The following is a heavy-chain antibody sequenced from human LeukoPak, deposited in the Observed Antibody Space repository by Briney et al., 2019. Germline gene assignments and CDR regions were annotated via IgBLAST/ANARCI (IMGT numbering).Heavy chain of an antibody. CDR3: AKAGGTGTPLADYYFDY. Sequence: GALRLSCAASGFTFSSYAMSWVRQAPGKGLEWVSAISGSGGSTYYADSVKGRFTISRDNSKNTLYLQMNSLRAEDTAVYYCAKAGGTGTPLADYYFDYWGQGTLVTVSS. J-gene: IGHJ4*02. CDR1: GFTFSSYA. V-gene: IGHV3-23*01. D-gene: IGHD1-14*01. CDR2: ISGSGGST.